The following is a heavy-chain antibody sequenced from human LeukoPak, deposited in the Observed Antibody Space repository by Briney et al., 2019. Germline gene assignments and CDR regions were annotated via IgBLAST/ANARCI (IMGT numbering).Heavy chain of an antibody. D-gene: IGHD5-18*01. CDR2: ISTYNYNT. J-gene: IGHJ4*02. CDR1: GYTFTSYG. Sequence: GASVKVSCKTSGYTFTSYGVSWVRQAPGQRLEWMGWISTYNYNTNYAQKFRGRGTLTKDTSTSTVYMELRSLRSDDTAIYYCARQVDTTMALPDYWGQGTLVTVSS. CDR3: ARQVDTTMALPDY. V-gene: IGHV1-18*01.